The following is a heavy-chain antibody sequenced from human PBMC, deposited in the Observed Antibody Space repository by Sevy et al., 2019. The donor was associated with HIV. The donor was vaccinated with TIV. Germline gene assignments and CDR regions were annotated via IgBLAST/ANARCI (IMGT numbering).Heavy chain of an antibody. J-gene: IGHJ4*02. D-gene: IGHD5-18*01. CDR3: VREGVGGYSYSLDC. V-gene: IGHV3-7*01. CDR2: LKQDGSEK. Sequence: GGSLRLSCAASGFSFSVYWMSWVRQAPGKGLEWVATLKQDGSEKYYVDSVKGRFTISRDNAKNSLYLQINSLRAEDTAVYYCVREGVGGYSYSLDCWGQGTLVTVSS. CDR1: GFSFSVYW.